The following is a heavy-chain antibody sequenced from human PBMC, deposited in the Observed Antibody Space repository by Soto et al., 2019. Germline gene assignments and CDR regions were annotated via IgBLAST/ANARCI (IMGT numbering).Heavy chain of an antibody. CDR3: ARDMEGYCSGGSCPDY. D-gene: IGHD2-15*01. Sequence: AGGSLRLSCAASGFTLGGSAMRWVRQASGKGLEWVSGINWNGGSTGYADSVKGRFTISRDNAKNSLYLQMNSLRAEDTALYHCARDMEGYCSGGSCPDYWGQGTLVTVSS. CDR1: GFTLGGSA. V-gene: IGHV3-20*01. CDR2: INWNGGST. J-gene: IGHJ4*02.